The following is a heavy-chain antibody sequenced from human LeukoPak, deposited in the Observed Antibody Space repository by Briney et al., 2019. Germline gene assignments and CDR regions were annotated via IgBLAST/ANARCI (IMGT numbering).Heavy chain of an antibody. Sequence: GTSVKVSCKASGFTFTSSAVQWVRQARGQRLEWIGWIVVGSGNTNYAQKFQERATITRDMSTSTAYMELSSLRSEDTAVYYCAAGGWYYYGMDVWGKGTTVTVSS. J-gene: IGHJ6*04. V-gene: IGHV1-58*01. CDR3: AAGGWYYYGMDV. CDR2: IVVGSGNT. D-gene: IGHD6-19*01. CDR1: GFTFTSSA.